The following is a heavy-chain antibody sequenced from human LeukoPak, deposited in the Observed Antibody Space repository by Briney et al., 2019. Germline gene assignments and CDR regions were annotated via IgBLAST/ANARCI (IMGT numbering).Heavy chain of an antibody. V-gene: IGHV3-49*04. D-gene: IGHD3-10*01. CDR2: IRSKAYGGTT. J-gene: IGHJ4*02. CDR3: TRDSYGSYDY. CDR1: GFTFGDYA. Sequence: GGSLRLSCTASGFTFGDYAMSWVRQAPGKGLEWVGFIRSKAYGGTTEYAASVKGRFTISRDDSKSIAYLQMNSLKTEDTAVYYCTRDSYGSYDYWGQGTLVTVSS.